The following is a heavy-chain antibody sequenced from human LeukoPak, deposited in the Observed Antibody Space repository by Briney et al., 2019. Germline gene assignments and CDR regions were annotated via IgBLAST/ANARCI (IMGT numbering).Heavy chain of an antibody. CDR3: ARSAHYGGNSYYFDY. CDR2: INHSGST. J-gene: IGHJ4*02. V-gene: IGHV4-34*01. CDR1: GGSFSGYY. D-gene: IGHD4-23*01. Sequence: SETLSLTCAVYGGSFSGYYWSWIRQPPGKGLERIGEINHSGSTNYNPSLKSRVTISVDTSKNQFSLKLSSVTAADTAVYYCARSAHYGGNSYYFDYWGQGTLVTVSS.